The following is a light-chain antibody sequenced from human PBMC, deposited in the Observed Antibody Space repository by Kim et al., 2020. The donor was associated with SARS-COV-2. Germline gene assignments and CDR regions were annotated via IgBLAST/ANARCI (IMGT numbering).Light chain of an antibody. V-gene: IGLV1-47*01. CDR1: NSNVGSKY. CDR3: AAWDDSLSVGV. CDR2: RNN. J-gene: IGLJ3*02. Sequence: GQRVTISCSGSNSNVGSKYVYWYQQLPGSAPKLLIYRNNQRTTGVPDRFSGSKSGTSASLAISGLRSEDEATYYCAAWDDSLSVGVFGGGTKVTVL.